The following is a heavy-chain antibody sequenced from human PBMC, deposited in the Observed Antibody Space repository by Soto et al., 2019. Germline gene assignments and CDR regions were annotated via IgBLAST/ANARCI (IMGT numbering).Heavy chain of an antibody. D-gene: IGHD2-8*01. CDR3: ATLTNGVSRAKSYYYGMDV. V-gene: IGHV1-46*01. CDR2: IKPSGGST. J-gene: IGHJ6*02. CDR1: GYTFTSYY. Sequence: XAVKGSCRAAGYTFTSYYMHLVRQAPGQGLQCMGIIKPSGGSTSYSQKFQGRVTMTRDTSTSTVYMELSSLRSEDTAVYYCATLTNGVSRAKSYYYGMDVWGQGTTVTVSS.